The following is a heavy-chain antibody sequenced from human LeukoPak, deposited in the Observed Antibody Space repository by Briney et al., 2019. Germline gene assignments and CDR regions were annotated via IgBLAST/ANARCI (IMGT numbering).Heavy chain of an antibody. CDR2: ICHSGST. CDR3: ARVYCNSISCYFSNWFDP. CDR1: GYSGSSGYY. Sequence: PSETLSLTCAVSGYSGSSGYYWGWIRQPPGKGLEWIGSICHSGSTYYNPSLKSRVTISLDTSKNQFSLNLRSVTAADTAVYYCARVYCNSISCYFSNWFDPWGQGTLVTVSS. D-gene: IGHD2-2*01. J-gene: IGHJ5*02. V-gene: IGHV4-38-2*01.